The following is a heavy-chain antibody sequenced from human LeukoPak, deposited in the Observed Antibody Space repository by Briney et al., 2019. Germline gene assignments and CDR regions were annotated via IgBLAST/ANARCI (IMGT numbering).Heavy chain of an antibody. Sequence: PGGSLRLSCAASGFTFSGYAMSWVRQAPGKGLEWVSAISGSGGSTYYADSVKGRFTISRDNSKNTLYLQMNSLRAEDTAVYYCAKAYYYDSSGYYPTEDYWGQGTLVTVSS. D-gene: IGHD3-22*01. J-gene: IGHJ4*02. CDR2: ISGSGGST. V-gene: IGHV3-23*01. CDR1: GFTFSGYA. CDR3: AKAYYYDSSGYYPTEDY.